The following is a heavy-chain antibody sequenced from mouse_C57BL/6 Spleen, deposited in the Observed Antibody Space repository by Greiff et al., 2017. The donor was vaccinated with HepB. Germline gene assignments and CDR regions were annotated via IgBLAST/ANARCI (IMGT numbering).Heavy chain of an antibody. J-gene: IGHJ1*03. CDR3: ARWGYDGAPYWYFDV. CDR2: IYPRDGST. D-gene: IGHD2-2*01. Sequence: QVQLQKSGPELVKPGASVKLSCKASGYTFTSYDINWVKQRPGQGLEWIGWIYPRDGSTKYNEKFKGKATLTVDTSSSTAYMELHSLTSEDSAVYFCARWGYDGAPYWYFDVWGTGTTVTVSS. V-gene: IGHV1-85*01. CDR1: GYTFTSYD.